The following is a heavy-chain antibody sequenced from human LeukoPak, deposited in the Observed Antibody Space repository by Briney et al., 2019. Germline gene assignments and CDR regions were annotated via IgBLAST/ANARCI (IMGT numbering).Heavy chain of an antibody. D-gene: IGHD2-15*01. J-gene: IGHJ6*02. V-gene: IGHV3-30-3*01. CDR1: GFTFSSYP. Sequence: GGSLRLSCAASGFTFSSYPMHWVRQAPGKGLEWLAVISYDGSEKHYADPVKGRFTVSRDNSKNTLYLQMNSLRADDTAVYYCAGCSGGSCYSRGKYGVDVWGQGTTVIVSS. CDR2: ISYDGSEK. CDR3: AGCSGGSCYSRGKYGVDV.